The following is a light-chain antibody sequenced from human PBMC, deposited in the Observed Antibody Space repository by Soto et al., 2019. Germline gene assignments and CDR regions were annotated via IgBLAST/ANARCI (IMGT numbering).Light chain of an antibody. Sequence: EIVLTQSPGTLSLSPGERATLSCRASQSVSSNYLAWYQQTPGQAPSLLINGASTRATGTPDRFSGSASATDSTLTISRLEPEDFAVYYCQQYGSPWTFGQGTKVDIK. CDR1: QSVSSNY. J-gene: IGKJ1*01. V-gene: IGKV3-20*01. CDR3: QQYGSPWT. CDR2: GAS.